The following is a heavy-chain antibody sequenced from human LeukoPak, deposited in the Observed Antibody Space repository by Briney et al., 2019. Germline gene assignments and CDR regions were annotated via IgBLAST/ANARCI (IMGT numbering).Heavy chain of an antibody. Sequence: GGSLRLSCAASGFTFSSYGMPWVRQAPGKGLEWVAVISYDGSNKYYADSVKGRFTISRDNSKNTLYLQMNSLRAEDTAVYYCAKDLNLLLWFGESHFDYWGQGTLVTVSS. CDR3: AKDLNLLLWFGESHFDY. CDR1: GFTFSSYG. D-gene: IGHD3-10*01. V-gene: IGHV3-30*18. CDR2: ISYDGSNK. J-gene: IGHJ4*02.